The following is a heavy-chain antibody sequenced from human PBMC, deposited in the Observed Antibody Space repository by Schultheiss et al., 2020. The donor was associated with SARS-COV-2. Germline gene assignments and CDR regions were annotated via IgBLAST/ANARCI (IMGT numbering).Heavy chain of an antibody. CDR1: GFTVSNNY. CDR2: ISVSGDNT. V-gene: IGHV3-23*01. CDR3: AKDGDSSNWYDIDY. D-gene: IGHD4-11*01. J-gene: IGHJ4*02. Sequence: GGSLRLSCAASGFTVSNNYMGWVRQAPGKGLEWVSAISVSGDNTYYADSVKGRFTVSRDNSENTLYLQMNSLTVEDTALYFCAKDGDSSNWYDIDYWGQGALVTVSS.